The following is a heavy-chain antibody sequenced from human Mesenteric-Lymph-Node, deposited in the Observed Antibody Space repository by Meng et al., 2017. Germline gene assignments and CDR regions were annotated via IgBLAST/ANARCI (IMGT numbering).Heavy chain of an antibody. Sequence: GESLKISCTLSGFPFGNYAVSWVRQAPGKGLEWVGFIRSKIYGGTTEYAASVRGRFTISRDDSKGIAYLQIDSLKTEDTAVYYCTRDTGAHYDFLTGYYQGAFDIWGQGTMVTVSS. CDR1: GFPFGNYA. V-gene: IGHV3-49*04. J-gene: IGHJ3*02. CDR3: TRDTGAHYDFLTGYYQGAFDI. D-gene: IGHD3-9*01. CDR2: IRSKIYGGTT.